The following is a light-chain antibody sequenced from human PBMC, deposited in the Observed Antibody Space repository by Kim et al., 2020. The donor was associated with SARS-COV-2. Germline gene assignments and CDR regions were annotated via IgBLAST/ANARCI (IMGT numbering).Light chain of an antibody. CDR2: KSS. Sequence: DIQMTQSPSTLSASVGDRVTITCRASQSIGSWLAWYQQKPGKAPKLLIFKSSSLESGVPSRFSGSGSGTEFTLTISSLQPDDFATYICQQYNSYHYTFGQGTKVDIK. J-gene: IGKJ2*01. CDR1: QSIGSW. V-gene: IGKV1-5*03. CDR3: QQYNSYHYT.